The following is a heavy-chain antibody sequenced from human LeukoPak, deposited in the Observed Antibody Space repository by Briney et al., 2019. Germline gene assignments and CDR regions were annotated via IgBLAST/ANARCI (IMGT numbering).Heavy chain of an antibody. J-gene: IGHJ4*02. D-gene: IGHD4-17*01. CDR1: GGSISSGGYS. Sequence: KTSQTLSLTCAVSGGSISSGGYSWSWIRQPPGKGLEWIGYIYHSGSTYYNPSLKSRVTISVDRSKNQFSLKLSSVTAADTAVYYCARHSYGDYVVYFDYWGQGTLVTVSS. CDR3: ARHSYGDYVVYFDY. V-gene: IGHV4-30-2*01. CDR2: IYHSGST.